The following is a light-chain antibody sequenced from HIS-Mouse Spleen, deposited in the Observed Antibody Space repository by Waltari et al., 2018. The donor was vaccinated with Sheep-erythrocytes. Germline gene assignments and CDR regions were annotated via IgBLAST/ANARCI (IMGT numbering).Light chain of an antibody. V-gene: IGLV3-1*01. CDR3: QAWDSSTAV. CDR1: ALPKKY. J-gene: IGLJ2*01. CDR2: EDN. Sequence: SYELTQPPSVSVSPGQTARITCSGDALPKKYAYWYQQKSGQAPVLVIYEDNKRPSGIPERFSGSNSGNTATLTISGTQAMDEADYYCQAWDSSTAVFGGGTKLTVL.